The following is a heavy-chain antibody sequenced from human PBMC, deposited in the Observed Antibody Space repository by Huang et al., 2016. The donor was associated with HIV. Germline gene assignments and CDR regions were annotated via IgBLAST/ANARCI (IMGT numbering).Heavy chain of an antibody. CDR1: GFRFDNSA. CDR3: VKGDIVGTANFFDY. Sequence: EVQLVESGGNLIQTGGSLRLACVAAGFRFDNSAMYWVRQAPGKGLEWVSSISWNSANIAYGDSVKGRFTISRDNARNSLYLQMNSLRPDDTALYYCVKGDIVGTANFFDYWGQGTQVSVSS. CDR2: ISWNSANI. V-gene: IGHV3-9*01. J-gene: IGHJ4*02. D-gene: IGHD1-26*01.